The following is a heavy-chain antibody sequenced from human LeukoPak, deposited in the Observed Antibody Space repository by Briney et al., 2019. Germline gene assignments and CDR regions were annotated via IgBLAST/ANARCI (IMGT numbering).Heavy chain of an antibody. D-gene: IGHD6-19*01. Sequence: ASVKVSRKASGYTFTGYYLHWVRQAPGQGLEGMGCINPNSGGTNYAQTFQGRVTMTRDTSISTAYMELSRLRSDDTAVYYCARGGSSGWYVQNYFDTWGQGTLVTVSS. CDR3: ARGGSSGWYVQNYFDT. CDR2: INPNSGGT. J-gene: IGHJ5*02. V-gene: IGHV1-2*02. CDR1: GYTFTGYY.